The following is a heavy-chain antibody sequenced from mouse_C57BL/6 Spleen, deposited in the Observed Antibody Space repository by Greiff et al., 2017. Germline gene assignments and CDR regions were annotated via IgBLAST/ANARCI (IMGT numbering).Heavy chain of an antibody. D-gene: IGHD1-1*01. CDR1: GYAFSSSW. V-gene: IGHV1-82*01. J-gene: IGHJ2*01. CDR2: IYPGDGDT. Sequence: QVQLQQSGPELVKPGASVKISCKASGYAFSSSWMNWVKQRPGKGLEWIGRIYPGDGDTNYNGKFKGKATLTADNSSSTAYMQLSSLTSEDSAVYFCARGNYGSSYEYFDYWGQGTTLTVSS. CDR3: ARGNYGSSYEYFDY.